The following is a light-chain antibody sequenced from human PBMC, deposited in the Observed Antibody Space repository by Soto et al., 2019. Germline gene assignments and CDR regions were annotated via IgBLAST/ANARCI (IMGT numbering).Light chain of an antibody. CDR1: QSVSSSY. CDR2: AAS. J-gene: IGKJ5*01. V-gene: IGKV3-20*01. CDR3: HHYYSLAIT. Sequence: EIVLTQSPGTLSLSPGERATLSCRASQSVSSSYLAWYQQKPGQPPSLLIYAASSRATGIPDRFSGSGTGTDFTITISRLEPEDFEVFHYHHYYSLAITFGQGTRLETK.